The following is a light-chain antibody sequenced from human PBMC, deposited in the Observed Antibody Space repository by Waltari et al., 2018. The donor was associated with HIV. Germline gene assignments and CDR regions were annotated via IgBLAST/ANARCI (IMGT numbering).Light chain of an antibody. CDR1: SSTICSYNL. V-gene: IGLV2-23*02. CDR2: EVN. J-gene: IGLJ3*02. CDR3: CSFARSSTWV. Sequence: QSALTQPASVSGSPGQSITISCTGTSSTICSYNLVSWYQQHPGKAPKLMVYEVNKRPSGISNRFSGSKSGNTASLTISGLQAEDEADYYCCSFARSSTWVFGGGTKLSVL.